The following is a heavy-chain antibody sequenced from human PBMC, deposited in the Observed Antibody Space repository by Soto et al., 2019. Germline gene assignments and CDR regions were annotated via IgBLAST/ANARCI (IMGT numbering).Heavy chain of an antibody. CDR2: IWYDGSNK. CDR3: XRVXXXXXXXXXXXXAFDY. CDR1: GFXXSSYG. Sequence: QVQLVESGGGVVQPGRSLRLSCAXSGFXXSSYGMHWVRQAPGKGLEWVAVIWYDGSNKYYADSVKGRFTISRDNSKNTLYLQMNSLRAEDTAVYYCXRVXXXXXXXXXXXXAFDYWGQGTLVTVSS. V-gene: IGHV3-33*01. J-gene: IGHJ4*02.